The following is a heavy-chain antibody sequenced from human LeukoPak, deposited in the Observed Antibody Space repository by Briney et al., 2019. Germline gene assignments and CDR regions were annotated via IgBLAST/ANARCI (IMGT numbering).Heavy chain of an antibody. V-gene: IGHV3-23*01. CDR2: ISGSGTST. Sequence: PGGSLRLSCAASGFTFASYAMTWVRQAPGKGLEWVSGISGSGTSTYYADSVKGRFTVSRDSSKNALYLLMNSLRAEDTAMYYCAREAPSFDLWGRGTLVTVSS. CDR3: AREAPSFDL. CDR1: GFTFASYA. J-gene: IGHJ2*01.